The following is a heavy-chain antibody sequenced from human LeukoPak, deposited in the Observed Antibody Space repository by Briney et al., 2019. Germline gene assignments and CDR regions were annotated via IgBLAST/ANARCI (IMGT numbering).Heavy chain of an antibody. CDR3: ARAAARHHDAFDI. J-gene: IGHJ3*02. V-gene: IGHV1-24*01. D-gene: IGHD6-6*01. CDR2: FDPEDGET. Sequence: ASVKVSCKVSGYTLTELSMHWVRQAPGKGLEWMGGFDPEDGETIYAQKFQGRVTMTRDTSTSTVYMELSSLRSEDTAVYYCARAAARHHDAFDIWGQGTMVTVSS. CDR1: GYTLTELS.